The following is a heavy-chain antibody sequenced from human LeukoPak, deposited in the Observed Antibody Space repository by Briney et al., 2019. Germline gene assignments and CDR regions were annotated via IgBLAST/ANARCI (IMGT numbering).Heavy chain of an antibody. V-gene: IGHV1-69*05. CDR2: IIPIFGTA. Sequence: SVKVSCKASGGTFSSYAISWVRQAPGHGLEWMGGIIPIFGTANYAQKFQGRVTITTDESTSTAYMGLSSLRSEDTAVYYCARERGTGTSNIDAFDIWGQGTMVTVSS. CDR1: GGTFSSYA. J-gene: IGHJ3*02. D-gene: IGHD1-1*01. CDR3: ARERGTGTSNIDAFDI.